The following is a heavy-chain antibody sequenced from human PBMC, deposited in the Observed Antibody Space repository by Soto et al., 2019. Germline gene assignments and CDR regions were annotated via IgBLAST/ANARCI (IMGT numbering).Heavy chain of an antibody. CDR1: GGSFSGYF. D-gene: IGHD2-15*01. Sequence: PSETLSLTCAVYGGSFSGYFWNWIRQPPGKGLEWIGDIYHTGGTNYHPSLKSRLTISLDTSKNQFSLKLNSVTAADTAVYYCARGRGAGTSVWGPGTLVT. J-gene: IGHJ4*02. CDR2: IYHTGGT. V-gene: IGHV4-34*01. CDR3: ARGRGAGTSV.